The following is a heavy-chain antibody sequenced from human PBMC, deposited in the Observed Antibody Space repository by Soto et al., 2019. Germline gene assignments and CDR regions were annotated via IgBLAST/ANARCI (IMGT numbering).Heavy chain of an antibody. J-gene: IGHJ6*02. D-gene: IGHD3-10*01. CDR3: ARDLGFGESSEGMDV. CDR1: GFTFSSCS. V-gene: IGHV3-21*01. CDR2: ISSSSSYI. Sequence: PGGSLRLSCAASGFTFSSCSMNWVRQAPGKGLEWVSSISSSSSYIYYADSVKGRFTISRDNAKNSLYLQMNSLRAEDTAVYYCARDLGFGESSEGMDVWGQGTKVTVFS.